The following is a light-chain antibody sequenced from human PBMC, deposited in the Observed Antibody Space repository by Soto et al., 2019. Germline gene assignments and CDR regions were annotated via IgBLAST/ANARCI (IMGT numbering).Light chain of an antibody. V-gene: IGKV3-20*01. CDR1: QSVSSSY. CDR3: QQYGSSLMYT. CDR2: GAS. J-gene: IGKJ2*01. Sequence: EIVLTQSPGTLSLSPGERATLSCRASQSVSSSYLAWYLQKPGQAPRLLIYGASSRATGIPDRFSGSGSGTDFTLTISRLEPEDFAVYYCQQYGSSLMYTFGQGTKVDIK.